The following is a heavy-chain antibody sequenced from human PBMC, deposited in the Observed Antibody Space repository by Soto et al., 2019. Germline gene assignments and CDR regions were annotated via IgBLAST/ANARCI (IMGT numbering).Heavy chain of an antibody. J-gene: IGHJ6*02. CDR2: IIPILPTP. V-gene: IGHV1-69*05. Sequence: QVQLVQSGGEVKKPGSSVTVSCKASGGTFGNSAISWVRQAPGQGLEWMGGIIPILPTPDYAQKFQGRVTXTXDXSTSTAYMELTSLRSEDTAVYYCARDKDRLPLGGNYYYGLDVWGQGTTVTVSS. CDR1: GGTFGNSA. CDR3: ARDKDRLPLGGNYYYGLDV. D-gene: IGHD5-12*01.